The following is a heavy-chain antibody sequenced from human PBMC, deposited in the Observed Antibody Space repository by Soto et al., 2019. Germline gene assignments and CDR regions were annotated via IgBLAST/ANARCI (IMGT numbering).Heavy chain of an antibody. CDR2: IYYSGST. V-gene: IGHV4-59*01. Sequence: SETLSLTYTVSGGSISSYYWSWIRQPPGKGLEWIGYIYYSGSTNYNPSLKSRVTISVDTSKNQFSLKLSSVTAADTAVYYCARDSIVVVPAARSGSYYYGMDVWGQGTTVTVSS. J-gene: IGHJ6*02. CDR3: ARDSIVVVPAARSGSYYYGMDV. CDR1: GGSISSYY. D-gene: IGHD2-2*01.